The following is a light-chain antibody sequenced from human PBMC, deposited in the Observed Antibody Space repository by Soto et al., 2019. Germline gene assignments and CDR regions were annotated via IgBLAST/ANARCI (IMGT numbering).Light chain of an antibody. Sequence: QSALTQPASVSASPGQSITISCTGTSSDVGGYNYVSWYQQHPGKAPKLIIFEVSTRPSGISNRFSGSKSGNTASLTISGLQAEDEADYYCSSLASTTSVLFGGGTKLTVL. CDR3: SSLASTTSVL. V-gene: IGLV2-14*01. CDR2: EVS. J-gene: IGLJ2*01. CDR1: SSDVGGYNY.